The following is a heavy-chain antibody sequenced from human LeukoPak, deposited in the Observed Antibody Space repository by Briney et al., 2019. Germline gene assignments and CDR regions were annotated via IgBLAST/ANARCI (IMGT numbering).Heavy chain of an antibody. CDR2: IYYRGST. J-gene: IGHJ4*02. CDR3: AVSHGSGTYFDY. CDR1: GGSISSSSDY. D-gene: IGHD3-10*01. V-gene: IGHV4-39*01. Sequence: PSETLSLTCTVSGGSISSSSDYWSWIRQPPGKGLEWIGSIYYRGSTYYNPSLKSRVTISVDTSKNQFSLKLSSVTAADTAVYYCAVSHGSGTYFDYWGQGTLVTVSS.